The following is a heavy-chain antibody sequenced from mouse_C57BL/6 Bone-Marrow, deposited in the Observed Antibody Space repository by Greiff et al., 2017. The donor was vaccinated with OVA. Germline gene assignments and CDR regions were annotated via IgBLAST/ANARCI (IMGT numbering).Heavy chain of an antibody. Sequence: VKLQESGPGLVAPSQSLSITCTVSGFSLTSYGVHWVRQPPGKGLEWLVVIWSDGSTTYNSAPKSRLSISKDNSKSQVFLKMNSLQTDDTAMYYCARQAQDYYAMDYWGQGTSVTVSS. CDR2: IWSDGST. D-gene: IGHD3-2*02. J-gene: IGHJ4*01. V-gene: IGHV2-6-1*01. CDR1: GFSLTSYG. CDR3: ARQAQDYYAMDY.